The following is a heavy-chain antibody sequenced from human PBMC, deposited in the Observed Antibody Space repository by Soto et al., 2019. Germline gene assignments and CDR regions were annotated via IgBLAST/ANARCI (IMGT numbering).Heavy chain of an antibody. V-gene: IGHV3-7*01. Sequence: EVQLVESGGGLVQPGGSLRLSYAASGFTHSPYWMNWFRQAPGKGLEWVANIKKDGVEKYYVDSVKGRFFISRDNAKNALYLQLNSLRAEDTAVYYCARDGDASGWYHYGMDVWGPGTLVTVSS. D-gene: IGHD6-19*01. J-gene: IGHJ6*02. CDR3: ARDGDASGWYHYGMDV. CDR1: GFTHSPYW. CDR2: IKKDGVEK.